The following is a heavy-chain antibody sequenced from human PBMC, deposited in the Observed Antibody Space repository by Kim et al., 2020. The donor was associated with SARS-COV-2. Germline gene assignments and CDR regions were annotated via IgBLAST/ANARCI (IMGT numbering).Heavy chain of an antibody. CDR3: ATTAAAGTRRYYYYGMDV. CDR2: INHSGST. V-gene: IGHV4-34*01. CDR1: GGSFSGYY. D-gene: IGHD6-13*01. J-gene: IGHJ6*01. Sequence: SETLSLTCAVYGGSFSGYYWSWIRQPPGKGLEWIGEINHSGSTNYNPSLKSRVTISVDTSKNQFSLKLSSVTAADTAVYYCATTAAAGTRRYYYYGMDV.